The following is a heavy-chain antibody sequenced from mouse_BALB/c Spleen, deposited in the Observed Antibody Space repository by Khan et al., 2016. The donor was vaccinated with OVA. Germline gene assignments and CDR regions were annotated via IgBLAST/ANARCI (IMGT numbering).Heavy chain of an antibody. Sequence: QVQLKESGPGLVQPSQTLSITCTASGFSLTTYGVHWVRQSPGKGLEWLGVIWSGGSTDYNAAFISRLSTSKDSSKSHVFFKMNSLQVNDTDIYSCASNCGYDEGLAYWGQGTLVTVSA. CDR2: IWSGGST. D-gene: IGHD2-2*01. J-gene: IGHJ3*01. CDR3: ASNCGYDEGLAY. CDR1: GFSLTTYG. V-gene: IGHV2-2*02.